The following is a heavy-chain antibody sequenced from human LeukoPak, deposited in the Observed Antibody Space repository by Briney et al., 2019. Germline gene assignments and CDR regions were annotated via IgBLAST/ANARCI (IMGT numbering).Heavy chain of an antibody. Sequence: PSETLSLTCTVSGGSISSHYWNWIRQPPGKGLEWIGYIYYSGSTNYNPSLKSRVTISVDTSKNQFSLKLSSVTAADTAVYYCARVPDYEDYFDYWGQGTLVTVSS. D-gene: IGHD4-17*01. V-gene: IGHV4-59*11. CDR1: GGSISSHY. CDR3: ARVPDYEDYFDY. CDR2: IYYSGST. J-gene: IGHJ4*02.